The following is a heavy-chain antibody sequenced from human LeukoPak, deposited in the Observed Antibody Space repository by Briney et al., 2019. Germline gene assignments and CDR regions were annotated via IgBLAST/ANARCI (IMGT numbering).Heavy chain of an antibody. V-gene: IGHV3-23*01. J-gene: IGHJ4*02. Sequence: PGGSLRLSCAASGFTFSSYAMSWVRQAPGKGLEWVSAISGSGGSTYYADSVKGRFTISRDNSKNTLYLQMNSLRAEDTAVYYCARVRSYSSGWYYFDYWGQGTLVTVSS. CDR3: ARVRSYSSGWYYFDY. D-gene: IGHD6-19*01. CDR2: ISGSGGST. CDR1: GFTFSSYA.